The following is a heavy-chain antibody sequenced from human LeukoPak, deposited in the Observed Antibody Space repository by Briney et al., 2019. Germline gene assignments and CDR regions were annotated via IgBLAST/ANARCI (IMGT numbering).Heavy chain of an antibody. Sequence: GASVKVSCKTSGYTFTDYYIHWVRQAPRQGLEWMGWMNPNSGGSTSARKFQGRVTMSSDTSINTAYMELNRLRSDDTATYYCASGASPQLLWFGEFWGRGTLLTVSS. CDR1: GYTFTDYY. CDR3: ASGASPQLLWFGEF. D-gene: IGHD3-10*01. CDR2: MNPNSGGS. V-gene: IGHV1-2*02. J-gene: IGHJ4*02.